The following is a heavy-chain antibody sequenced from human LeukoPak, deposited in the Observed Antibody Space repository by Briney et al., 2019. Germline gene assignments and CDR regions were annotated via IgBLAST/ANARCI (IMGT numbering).Heavy chain of an antibody. Sequence: PGGSLRLSCAASGFTFDDYAMHWVRQAPGKGLEWVSGISWNSGSIGYADSVKGRFTISRDNAKNSLYLQMNSLRAEDTALYYCAKDFGAGSYGGGCFDYWGQGTLVTVSS. J-gene: IGHJ4*02. CDR3: AKDFGAGSYGGGCFDY. V-gene: IGHV3-9*01. CDR1: GFTFDDYA. CDR2: ISWNSGSI. D-gene: IGHD1-26*01.